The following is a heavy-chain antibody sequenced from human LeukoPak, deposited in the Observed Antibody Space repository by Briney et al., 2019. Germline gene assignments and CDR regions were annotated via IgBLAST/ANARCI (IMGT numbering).Heavy chain of an antibody. CDR1: GFTFSIYG. CDR3: AKDRYGAHISDGMDV. D-gene: IGHD4-17*01. J-gene: IGHJ6*02. CDR2: ISYDGSNK. Sequence: PGGSLRLSCAASGFTFSIYGMHWVRQAPGKGLEWVAVISYDGSNKYYADSVKGRFTISRDNSKNTLYPQMNSLRGEDTAVYYCAKDRYGAHISDGMDVWGQGTTVTVSS. V-gene: IGHV3-30*18.